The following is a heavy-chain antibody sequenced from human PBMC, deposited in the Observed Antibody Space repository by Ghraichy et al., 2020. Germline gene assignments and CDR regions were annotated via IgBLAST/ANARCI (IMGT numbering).Heavy chain of an antibody. CDR3: AREGYIAARPHGMDV. V-gene: IGHV1-69*04. D-gene: IGHD6-6*01. J-gene: IGHJ6*02. CDR1: GGTFSSYT. Sequence: SVKVSCKASGGTFSSYTISWVRQAPGQGLEWMGRIIPILGIANYAQKFQGRVTITADKSTSTAYMELSSLRSEDTAVYYCAREGYIAARPHGMDVWGQGTTVTVSS. CDR2: IIPILGIA.